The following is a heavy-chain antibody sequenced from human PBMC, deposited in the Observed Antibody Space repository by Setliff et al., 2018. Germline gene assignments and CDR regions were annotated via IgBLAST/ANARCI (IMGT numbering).Heavy chain of an antibody. V-gene: IGHV1-69*05. CDR3: AREGVDTRSSTDYRYYMDV. D-gene: IGHD5-18*01. Sequence: SVKVSCKASGGTFSSYCISWVRQAPGQGLEWLSGTIPNFGTTNYAQEFQGIVTIITDESTSTAYMELSSLRFEDTAVYYCAREGVDTRSSTDYRYYMDVWGKGTTVTVSS. CDR1: GGTFSSYC. CDR2: TIPNFGTT. J-gene: IGHJ6*03.